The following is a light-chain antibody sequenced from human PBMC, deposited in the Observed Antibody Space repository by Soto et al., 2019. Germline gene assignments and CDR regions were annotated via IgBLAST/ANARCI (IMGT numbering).Light chain of an antibody. CDR1: QDISNY. V-gene: IGKV1-33*01. CDR3: QQYDNLPPVYT. Sequence: DIPMTQSPSSLSASVGDRVTITCQASQDISNYLNWYQQKPGTAPKLLIYDASNLETGVPSRFTGSGSGTDCTFTISSLQTEDIATYYCQQYDNLPPVYTFGQGNKLEIK. J-gene: IGKJ2*01. CDR2: DAS.